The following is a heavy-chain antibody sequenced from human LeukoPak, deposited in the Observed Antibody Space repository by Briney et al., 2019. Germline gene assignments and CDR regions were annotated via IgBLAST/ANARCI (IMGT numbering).Heavy chain of an antibody. Sequence: SLRPSSTPSGFTPAEFTVSSVPNAPSTGLEWVGFIRSKAYGGTTEYAAPVKGRFTISRDDSKSIAYLQMNSLKTEDTAVYYCTRVYYDILTGWDYYFDYWGQGTLVTVSS. CDR1: GFTPAEFT. CDR2: IRSKAYGGTT. V-gene: IGHV3-49*04. CDR3: TRVYYDILTGWDYYFDY. J-gene: IGHJ4*02. D-gene: IGHD3-9*01.